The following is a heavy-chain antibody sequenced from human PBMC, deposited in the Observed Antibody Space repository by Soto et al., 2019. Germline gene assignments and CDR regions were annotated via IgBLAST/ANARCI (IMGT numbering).Heavy chain of an antibody. V-gene: IGHV3-66*01. J-gene: IGHJ6*03. D-gene: IGHD3-16*01. CDR3: ARWGNSNIHYYYMDV. CDR2: IYSGGTT. CDR1: GITVSSTY. Sequence: GGSLRLSCAASGITVSSTYMGWVRQAPGKGLEWVSVIYSGGTTYYADSVKGRFTLSRDNSENTMYLQINSLRAEDTAVYYCARWGNSNIHYYYMDVWGKGTTVTVSS.